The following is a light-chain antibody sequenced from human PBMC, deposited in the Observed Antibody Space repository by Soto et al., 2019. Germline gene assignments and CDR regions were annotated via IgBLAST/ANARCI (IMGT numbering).Light chain of an antibody. CDR3: MLSYTGARV. Sequence: QAVVTQEPSLTVSPGGTVTLTCGSSTGAVTSGHYPYWFQQKPGQAPRTLIYDTTNKHSWTPARFSGSLLGDKAALTLSGAQPEDEAEYYCMLSYTGARVFGGGTKVTVL. V-gene: IGLV7-46*01. J-gene: IGLJ2*01. CDR1: TGAVTSGHY. CDR2: DTT.